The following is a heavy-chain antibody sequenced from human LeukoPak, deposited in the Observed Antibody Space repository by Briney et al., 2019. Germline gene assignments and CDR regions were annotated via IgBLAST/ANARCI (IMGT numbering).Heavy chain of an antibody. CDR3: AREARYDSSGHGLDY. V-gene: IGHV1-18*01. CDR2: ISAYNGNT. CDR1: GYTFTSYG. J-gene: IGHJ4*02. Sequence: GASVKVSCKASGYTFTSYGISWVRQAPGQGLEWMGWISAYNGNTNYAQKLQGRVTMTTDTSTSTAYMELRSLRSDDTAVYYCAREARYDSSGHGLDYWGQGTLVTVSS. D-gene: IGHD3-22*01.